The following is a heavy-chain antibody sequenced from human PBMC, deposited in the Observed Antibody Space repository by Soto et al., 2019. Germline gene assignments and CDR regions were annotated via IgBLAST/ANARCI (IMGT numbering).Heavy chain of an antibody. J-gene: IGHJ4*02. V-gene: IGHV3-23*01. Sequence: GSLRLSCAASAFTFNTYAMTWVLQAPGKGLEWVSTITSSGGSTYYADSVKGRFTISRDNSKNTLYLQMSGLRTEDTALYYCARGGPRDGYRDLDYWGQGTQVTSPQ. CDR2: ITSSGGST. CDR1: AFTFNTYA. CDR3: ARGGPRDGYRDLDY. D-gene: IGHD5-18*01.